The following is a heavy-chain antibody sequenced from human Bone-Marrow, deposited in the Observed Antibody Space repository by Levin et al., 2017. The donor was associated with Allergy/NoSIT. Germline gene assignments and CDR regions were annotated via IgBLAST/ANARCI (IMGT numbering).Heavy chain of an antibody. D-gene: IGHD6-13*01. CDR3: AREGTRSISWHWS. Sequence: SQTLSLTCTVSGGSITTNIYYWGWIRQPPGKGLEWIGSIYFSGSTYYNPSLESRVTMSVDTSKNQFSLNLISVTAADTAIYYCAREGTRSISWHWSWGQGTLVTVSS. CDR1: GGSITTNIYY. J-gene: IGHJ5*02. CDR2: IYFSGST. V-gene: IGHV4-39*02.